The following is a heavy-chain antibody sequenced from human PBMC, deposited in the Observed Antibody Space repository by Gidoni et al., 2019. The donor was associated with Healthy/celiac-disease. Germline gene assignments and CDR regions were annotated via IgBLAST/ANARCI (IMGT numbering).Heavy chain of an antibody. V-gene: IGHV3-13*01. J-gene: IGHJ6*02. CDR2: IGTAGDT. Sequence: EVQLVASGGGWVQPGGSVRLSCEAPGFTFSIYDMHWVRQATGKGLEWVSAIGTAGDTYYPGSVKGRFTISRENAKNSLYLQMNSLRAGDTAVYYCARAGRRYSGMDVWGQGTTVTVSS. CDR1: GFTFSIYD. CDR3: ARAGRRYSGMDV.